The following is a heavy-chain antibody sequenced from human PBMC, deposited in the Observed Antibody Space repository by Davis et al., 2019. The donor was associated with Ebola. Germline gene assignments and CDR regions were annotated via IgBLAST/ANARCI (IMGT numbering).Heavy chain of an antibody. Sequence: PGGSLRLSCAASGFSFSSYWMSWVRQAPGKGLEWVANIKQDGSEKYYVDSVEGRFTISRDNAKNSLSLQMNSLRAEDTAVYYCARGPSTGNSFTYWGQGALVTVSS. CDR3: ARGPSTGNSFTY. CDR1: GFSFSSYW. D-gene: IGHD6-13*01. J-gene: IGHJ4*02. V-gene: IGHV3-7*01. CDR2: IKQDGSEK.